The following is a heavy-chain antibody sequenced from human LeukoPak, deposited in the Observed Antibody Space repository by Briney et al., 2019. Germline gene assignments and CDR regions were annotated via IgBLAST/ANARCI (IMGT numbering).Heavy chain of an antibody. Sequence: GESLKISCEGSGYRFTSYWIGWVRQIPGKGLEWMGIIYPGDSDTKYSPSFQGQVTISADNSISTAYLQWTSLKASDTAMYYCARQPFGGNPFDYWGQGTLVTVSS. CDR1: GYRFTSYW. D-gene: IGHD4-23*01. J-gene: IGHJ4*02. CDR3: ARQPFGGNPFDY. CDR2: IYPGDSDT. V-gene: IGHV5-51*01.